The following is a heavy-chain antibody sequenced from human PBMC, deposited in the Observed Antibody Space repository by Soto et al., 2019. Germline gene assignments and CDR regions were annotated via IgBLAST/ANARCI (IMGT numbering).Heavy chain of an antibody. Sequence: GGSLRLSCAASGFTFSSYWMHWVRQAPGKGLEWVSGIVASGGRTFYADSAKGRFTISTDNSRSTLYLQMNSLRADDTAVYYCVKEHVVLSAIFDSWGRGTLVTVSS. D-gene: IGHD2-21*02. CDR3: VKEHVVLSAIFDS. CDR2: IVASGGRT. V-gene: IGHV3-23*01. CDR1: GFTFSSYW. J-gene: IGHJ4*02.